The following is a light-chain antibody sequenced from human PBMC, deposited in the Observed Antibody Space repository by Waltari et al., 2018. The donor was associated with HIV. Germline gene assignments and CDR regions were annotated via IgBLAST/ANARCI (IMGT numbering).Light chain of an antibody. J-gene: IGKJ4*01. CDR3: QHFGSSHLT. CDR1: QSVSSSY. Sequence: ELVLTPSPGTLSLSPGERGTLSCRASQSVSSSYLAWYQQTPGQAPRLLIYGASSRATGIPDRFSGSVSGTDCTLSISGLEPEDFAVYYCQHFGSSHLTFGGGTKVEIK. CDR2: GAS. V-gene: IGKV3-20*01.